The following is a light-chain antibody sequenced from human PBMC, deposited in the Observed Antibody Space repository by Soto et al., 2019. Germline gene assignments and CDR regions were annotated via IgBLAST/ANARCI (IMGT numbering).Light chain of an antibody. CDR3: SSYTNTDIHWV. J-gene: IGLJ3*02. CDR1: ASDIGGYNF. CDR2: QVS. V-gene: IGLV2-14*01. Sequence: QSALTQPASVSGSPGQSITISCTGTASDIGGYNFVSWYQHHPGKAPKVMIYQVSNRPSGVSDRFSGSKSGNMASLTISGLQAEDEADYFCSSYTNTDIHWVFGGGTKVTVL.